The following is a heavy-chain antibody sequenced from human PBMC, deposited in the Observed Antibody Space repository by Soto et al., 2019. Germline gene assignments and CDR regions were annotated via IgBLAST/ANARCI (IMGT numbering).Heavy chain of an antibody. CDR3: ARGGGVGVAGSAAFDM. Sequence: QLHLVQSGAVVKKPGASVTVSCSASGYPVTAYYMHWVRQAPGRGLEGRGGINPATGAPKYTQAFQGRVTMTRDTSTRTVFMELGGLTSEGTAVFYCARGGGVGVAGSAAFDMWGQGTLVTVSS. D-gene: IGHD3-3*01. CDR2: INPATGAP. V-gene: IGHV1-2*02. CDR1: GYPVTAYY. J-gene: IGHJ3*02.